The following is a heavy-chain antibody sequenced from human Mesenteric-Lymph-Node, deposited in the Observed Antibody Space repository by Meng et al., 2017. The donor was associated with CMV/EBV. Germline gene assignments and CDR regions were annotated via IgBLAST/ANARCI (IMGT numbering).Heavy chain of an antibody. CDR1: GFTFSSYE. V-gene: IGHV3-21*01. CDR2: ISSSSSYI. D-gene: IGHD5-12*01. J-gene: IGHJ6*02. CDR3: ARDAHSGYDDYAYYYYYGMDV. Sequence: GESLKISCAASGFTFSSYEMNWVRQAPGKGLEWVSSISSSSSYIYYADSVKGRFTISRDNAKNSLYLQMNSLRAEDTAVYYCARDAHSGYDDYAYYYYYGMDVWGQGTTVTVSS.